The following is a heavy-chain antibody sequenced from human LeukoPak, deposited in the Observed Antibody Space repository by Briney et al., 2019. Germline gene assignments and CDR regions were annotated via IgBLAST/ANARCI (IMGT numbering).Heavy chain of an antibody. Sequence: SVKVSCKASGGTFSSYAISWVRQAPGQGLEWMGRIIPIFGTANYAQKFQGRVTITTDESTSTAYMELSSLRSEDTAVYYCARDSGIAARQKYLDYWGQGTLVTVSS. CDR3: ARDSGIAARQKYLDY. CDR1: GGTFSSYA. CDR2: IIPIFGTA. D-gene: IGHD6-6*01. V-gene: IGHV1-69*05. J-gene: IGHJ4*02.